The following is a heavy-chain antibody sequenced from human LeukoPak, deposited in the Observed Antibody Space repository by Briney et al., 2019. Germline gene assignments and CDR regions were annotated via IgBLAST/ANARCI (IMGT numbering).Heavy chain of an antibody. Sequence: PSETLSLTCTVSGGSISSYYWSWIRQPPGKGLEWIGYIYYSGSTYYNPSLKSRVTISVDTSKNQFSLKLSSVTAADTAVYYCAGTKYDSSGYYPSFDYWGQGTLVTVSS. CDR3: AGTKYDSSGYYPSFDY. CDR1: GGSISSYY. CDR2: IYYSGST. J-gene: IGHJ4*02. V-gene: IGHV4-59*01. D-gene: IGHD3-22*01.